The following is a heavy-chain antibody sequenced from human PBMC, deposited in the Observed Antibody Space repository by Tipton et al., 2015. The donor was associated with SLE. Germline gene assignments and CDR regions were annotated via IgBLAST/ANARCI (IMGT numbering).Heavy chain of an antibody. CDR2: IYTGGTT. Sequence: SLRLSCAASGFTVSGNQMSWVRQAPGKGLEWVSVIYTGGTTFYADSVEGRVTISRDIFKNSLYLHMNSLRAEDTAVYYCATRIAAAGTDWYFDVWGRGTLFAVSP. J-gene: IGHJ2*01. V-gene: IGHV3-66*01. CDR3: ATRIAAAGTDWYFDV. D-gene: IGHD6-13*01. CDR1: GFTVSGNQ.